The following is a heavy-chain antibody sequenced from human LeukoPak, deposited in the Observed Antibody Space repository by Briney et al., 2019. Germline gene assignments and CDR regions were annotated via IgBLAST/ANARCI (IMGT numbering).Heavy chain of an antibody. D-gene: IGHD3-10*01. CDR1: GYTFTSYY. CDR2: INPSGGST. J-gene: IGHJ4*02. CDR3: ARGGVRITMVRGDMSPDY. V-gene: IGHV1-46*01. Sequence: GASVKVSCKASGYTFTSYYMHWVRQAPGQGLEWMGIINPSGGSTSYAQKFQGRVTMTRDTSTSTVYMELSSLRSKDTAVYYCARGGVRITMVRGDMSPDYWGQGTLVTVSS.